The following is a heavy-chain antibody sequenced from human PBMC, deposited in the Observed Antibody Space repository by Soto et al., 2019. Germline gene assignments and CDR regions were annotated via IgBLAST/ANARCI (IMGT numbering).Heavy chain of an antibody. Sequence: QVQLVQSGAEVKKPGASVKVSCKASGYTFTSYAMHWVRQAPGQRLEWMGWINAGNGNTKYSQKFQGRVTITRDTSASTAYMELSSLRSEDTAVYYCARDKWSGYHYYYYGMDVWGQGTTVTVSS. D-gene: IGHD3-3*01. V-gene: IGHV1-3*01. CDR3: ARDKWSGYHYYYYGMDV. J-gene: IGHJ6*02. CDR2: INAGNGNT. CDR1: GYTFTSYA.